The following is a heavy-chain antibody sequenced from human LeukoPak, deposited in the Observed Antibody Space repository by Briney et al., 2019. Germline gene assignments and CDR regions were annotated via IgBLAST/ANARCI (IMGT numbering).Heavy chain of an antibody. CDR3: ASRSRGRDNWFDP. J-gene: IGHJ5*02. CDR2: IIPILGIA. V-gene: IGHV1-69*04. Sequence: SVKVSCTASGGTFSSYAISWVRPAPGQGLEWMGRIIPILGIANYAQKFQGRVTITADKSTSTAYMELSSLRSEDTAVYYCASRSRGRDNWFDPWGQGTLVTVSS. D-gene: IGHD1-26*01. CDR1: GGTFSSYA.